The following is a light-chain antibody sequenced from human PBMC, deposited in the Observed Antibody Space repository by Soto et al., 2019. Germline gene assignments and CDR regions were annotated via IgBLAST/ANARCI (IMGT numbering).Light chain of an antibody. Sequence: QSVLTQPPSASGSPGQSVTISCTGTSSDVGAYIFVSWYQQHPGKAPKLMVYDVNRRPPGVPDRFFGSKSGNTASLTVSGLQAEDEADYYRVSFVGGTYVFGTGTKLTVL. CDR2: DVN. V-gene: IGLV2-8*01. CDR3: VSFVGGTYV. J-gene: IGLJ1*01. CDR1: SSDVGAYIF.